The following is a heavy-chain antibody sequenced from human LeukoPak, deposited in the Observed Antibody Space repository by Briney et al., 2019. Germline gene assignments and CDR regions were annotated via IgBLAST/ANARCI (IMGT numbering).Heavy chain of an antibody. CDR1: GGSISSSSYY. Sequence: SETLSLTCTVSGGSISSSSYYWGWIRQPPGKGLEWIGSIYYRGITYYNPSLKSRATISVDTSKNQFSLKLSSVTAADTAVYYCARVVYDSSTYPKSYFDFWGQGTLVTVSS. CDR2: IYYRGIT. CDR3: ARVVYDSSTYPKSYFDF. V-gene: IGHV4-39*07. J-gene: IGHJ4*02. D-gene: IGHD3-22*01.